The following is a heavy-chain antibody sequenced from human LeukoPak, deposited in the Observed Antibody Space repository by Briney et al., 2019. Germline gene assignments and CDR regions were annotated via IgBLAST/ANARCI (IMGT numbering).Heavy chain of an antibody. CDR2: IYSGGNT. Sequence: GGSLRLSCAASGFTVSSNYMTWVRQAPGKGLEWVSIIYSGGNTYYADSVKGRFTISRDNSKNTLYLQMNSLRAEDTAVYYCARGTPYSSGWFDYWGQGTLVTVSS. V-gene: IGHV3-53*05. CDR1: GFTVSSNY. J-gene: IGHJ4*02. CDR3: ARGTPYSSGWFDY. D-gene: IGHD6-19*01.